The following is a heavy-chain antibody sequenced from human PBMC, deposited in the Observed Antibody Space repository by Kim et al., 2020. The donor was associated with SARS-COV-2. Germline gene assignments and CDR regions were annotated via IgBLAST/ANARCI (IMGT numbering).Heavy chain of an antibody. CDR1: GYTFTSYG. CDR2: ISAYNGNT. V-gene: IGHV1-18*01. J-gene: IGHJ6*02. D-gene: IGHD3-10*01. Sequence: ASVKVSCKASGYTFTSYGISWVRQAPGQGLEWMGWISAYNGNTNYAQKLQGRVTMTTDTSTSTAYMELRSLRSDDTAVYYCAREGGGSGSYGDPYYYYGMDVWGQGTTVTVSS. CDR3: AREGGGSGSYGDPYYYYGMDV.